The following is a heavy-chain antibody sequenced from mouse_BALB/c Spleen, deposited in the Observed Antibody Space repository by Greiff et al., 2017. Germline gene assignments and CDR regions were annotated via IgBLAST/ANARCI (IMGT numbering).Heavy chain of an antibody. D-gene: IGHD1-1*01. J-gene: IGHJ3*01. CDR3: ARSGYYYGSSYWFAY. CDR2: ISSGSSTI. V-gene: IGHV5-17*02. CDR1: GFTFSSFG. Sequence: EVKLMESGGGLVQPGGSRKLSCAASGFTFSSFGMHWVRQAPEKGLEWVAYISSGSSTIYYADTVKGRFTISRDNPKNTLFLQMTSLRSEDTAMYYCARSGYYYGSSYWFAYWGQGTLVTVSA.